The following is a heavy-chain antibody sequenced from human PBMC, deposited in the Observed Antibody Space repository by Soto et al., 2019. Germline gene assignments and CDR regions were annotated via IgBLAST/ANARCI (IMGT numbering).Heavy chain of an antibody. CDR2: ISWNSGSI. J-gene: IGHJ6*03. CDR1: GFTFDDYA. D-gene: IGHD2-15*01. Sequence: GGSLRLSCAASGFTFDDYAMHWVRQAPGKGLEWVSGISWNSGSIGYADSVKGRFTISRDNAKNSLYLQMNSLRAEDTALYYCAKGPYPIVVVVAATLSIYDYMDVWGKGTTVTVSS. V-gene: IGHV3-9*01. CDR3: AKGPYPIVVVVAATLSIYDYMDV.